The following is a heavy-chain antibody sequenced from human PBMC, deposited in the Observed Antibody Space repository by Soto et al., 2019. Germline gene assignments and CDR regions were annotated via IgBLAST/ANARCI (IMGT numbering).Heavy chain of an antibody. Sequence: QVQLVESGGGVVQPGRSLRLSCAASGFTFSSYAMHWVRQAPGKGLEWAAVISYDGSNKYYADSVKGRFTISRDNSKNTLYLQMNSLRAEDTAVYYCARDRTMVRGVIYYYYGMDVWGQGTTVTVSS. CDR2: ISYDGSNK. CDR1: GFTFSSYA. CDR3: ARDRTMVRGVIYYYYGMDV. V-gene: IGHV3-30-3*01. D-gene: IGHD3-10*01. J-gene: IGHJ6*02.